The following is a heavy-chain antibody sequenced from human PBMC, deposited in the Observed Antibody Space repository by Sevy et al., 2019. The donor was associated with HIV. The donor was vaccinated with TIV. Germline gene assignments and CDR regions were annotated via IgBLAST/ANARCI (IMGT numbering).Heavy chain of an antibody. CDR2: IIPIFGTA. CDR3: AAPSGSYHDAFDI. CDR1: GGTFSSYA. J-gene: IGHJ3*02. V-gene: IGHV1-69*13. Sequence: ASVKVSCKASGGTFSSYAISWVRQAPGQGLEWMGGIIPIFGTANYAQKFQGRVTITADESTSTAYMELSSLRSEDTAVYYCAAPSGSYHDAFDIWGQGTMVTVSS. D-gene: IGHD1-26*01.